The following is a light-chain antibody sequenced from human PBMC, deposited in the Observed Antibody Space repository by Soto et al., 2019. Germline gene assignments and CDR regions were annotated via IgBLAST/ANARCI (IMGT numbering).Light chain of an antibody. V-gene: IGLV2-14*03. Sequence: QSVLTQPASVSGSPGQSITISCTGTSSDVGSYNYVSWYQHHPGKIPKLMIYDVSSRPSRVSNRFSGSKSGNTASLTFSWLQTEDEAGYYCSSYTTSETRVFGTGTKVTVL. CDR2: DVS. CDR3: SSYTTSETRV. CDR1: SSDVGSYNY. J-gene: IGLJ1*01.